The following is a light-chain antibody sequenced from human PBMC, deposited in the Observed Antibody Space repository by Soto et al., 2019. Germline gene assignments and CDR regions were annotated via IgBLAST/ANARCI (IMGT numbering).Light chain of an antibody. CDR1: QRVSSSY. V-gene: IGKV3-20*01. CDR3: QQYGSSGST. J-gene: IGKJ5*01. Sequence: EIALTQSPGTLSLSPGERATLSCRASQRVSSSYLARYQQKPGQAPRLPIYGASSRATGIPDRFSGSGSGTDFTLTISRLEPEDFAVYYCQQYGSSGSTFGQGTRLEIK. CDR2: GAS.